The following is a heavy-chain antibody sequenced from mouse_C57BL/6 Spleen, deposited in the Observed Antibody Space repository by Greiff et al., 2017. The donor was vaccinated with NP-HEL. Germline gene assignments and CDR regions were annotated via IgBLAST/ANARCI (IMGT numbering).Heavy chain of an antibody. J-gene: IGHJ2*01. CDR3: ARGGLWPDY. D-gene: IGHD1-1*02. CDR1: GFTFSSYA. V-gene: IGHV5-4*03. CDR2: ISDGGSYT. Sequence: EAKLVESGGGLVKPGGSLKLSCAASGFTFSSYAMSWVRQTPEKRLEWVATISDGGSYTYYPDNVKGRFTISRDNAKNNLYLQMSHLKSEDTAMYYCARGGLWPDYWGQGTTLTVSS.